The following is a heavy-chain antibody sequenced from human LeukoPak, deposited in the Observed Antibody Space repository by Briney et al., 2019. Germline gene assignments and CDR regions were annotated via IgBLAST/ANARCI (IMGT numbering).Heavy chain of an antibody. CDR3: ARNRAGGQNWVALYP. CDR2: FYADGTT. Sequence: VGTLRLSRALSLFTLSKEYMASVRQAAGKGLECVSLFYADGTTFYTDPVKNRLIMFTDNFKNTLYLQMISLGPEDTALDYCARNRAGGQNWVALYPWGQGTLVTVSS. V-gene: IGHV3-66*02. J-gene: IGHJ5*02. CDR1: LFTLSKEY. D-gene: IGHD7-27*01.